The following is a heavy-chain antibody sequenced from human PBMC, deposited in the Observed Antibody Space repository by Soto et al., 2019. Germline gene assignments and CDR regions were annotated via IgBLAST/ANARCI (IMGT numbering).Heavy chain of an antibody. CDR2: INPNSGGT. Sequence: ASVKVACKASGYTFTGYYMHWVRQAPGQGLGWMGWINPNSGGTNYAQKFQGWVTMTRDTSISTAYMELSRLRSDDTAVYYCARGGIVLVPAAEYYFDYCGQGTLVTVSS. D-gene: IGHD2-2*01. CDR1: GYTFTGYY. J-gene: IGHJ4*02. CDR3: ARGGIVLVPAAEYYFDY. V-gene: IGHV1-2*04.